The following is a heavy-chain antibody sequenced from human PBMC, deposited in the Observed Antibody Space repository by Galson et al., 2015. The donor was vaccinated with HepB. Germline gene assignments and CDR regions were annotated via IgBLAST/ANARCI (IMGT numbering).Heavy chain of an antibody. Sequence: ALGLCCAASGFTFGSYWMHWVRQAPGKGLVWGSGINSDGSSTSYADSVKGLGWVPRINSDGSSNSYADSVKGRFTSSRDNAKNTLYRQTNSLGADDTTLYSCARVGSSGAFDYWCHGTLVTVSP. CDR2: INSDGSST. CDR1: GFTFGSYW. D-gene: IGHD6-13*01. V-gene: IGHV3-74*01. CDR3: AKNTLYRQTNSLGADDTTLYSCARVGSSGAFDY. J-gene: IGHJ4*01.